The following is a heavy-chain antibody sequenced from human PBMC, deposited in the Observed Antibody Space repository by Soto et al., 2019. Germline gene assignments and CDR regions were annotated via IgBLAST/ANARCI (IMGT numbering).Heavy chain of an antibody. V-gene: IGHV3-23*01. CDR3: AKGGSYYYDSSGYFGFDY. CDR1: GFTFSSYA. D-gene: IGHD3-22*01. CDR2: ISGSGGST. Sequence: VGSLRLSCAASGFTFSSYAMSWVRQAPGKGLEWVSAISGSGGSTYYADTVKGRFAISRDNSKNTLYLQMNSLRAEDTAVYYCAKGGSYYYDSSGYFGFDYWGQGTLVTVSS. J-gene: IGHJ4*02.